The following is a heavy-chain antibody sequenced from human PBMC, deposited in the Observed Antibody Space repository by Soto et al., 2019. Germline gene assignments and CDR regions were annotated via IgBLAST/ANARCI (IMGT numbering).Heavy chain of an antibody. J-gene: IGHJ6*02. CDR3: ARDERFGELYYYYYGMDV. V-gene: IGHV3-48*02. D-gene: IGHD3-10*01. Sequence: GGSLRLSCAASGFTFSSYSMNWVRQAPGKGLEWVSYISSSSSTIYYADSVKGRFTISRDNAKNSLYLQMNSLRDEDTAVYYCARDERFGELYYYYYGMDVWGQGTTVTVS. CDR2: ISSSSSTI. CDR1: GFTFSSYS.